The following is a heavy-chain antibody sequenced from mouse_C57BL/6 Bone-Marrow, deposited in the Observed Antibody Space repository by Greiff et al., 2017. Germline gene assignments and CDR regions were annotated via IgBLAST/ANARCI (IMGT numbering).Heavy chain of an antibody. J-gene: IGHJ3*01. CDR3: ARDPHYSNYEGFAY. Sequence: EVKLVESGGGLVKPGGSLKPSCAASGFTFSSYAMSWVRQTPEKRLEWVATISDGGSYTYYPDNVKGRFTISRDNAKNNLYLQMSHLKSEDTAMYYCARDPHYSNYEGFAYWGQGTLVTVSA. V-gene: IGHV5-4*01. CDR2: ISDGGSYT. D-gene: IGHD2-5*01. CDR1: GFTFSSYA.